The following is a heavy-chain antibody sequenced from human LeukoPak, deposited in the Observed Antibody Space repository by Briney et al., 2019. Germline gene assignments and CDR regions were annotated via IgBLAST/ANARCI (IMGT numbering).Heavy chain of an antibody. CDR2: ISYSGST. CDR3: ARSGLVRGVST. V-gene: IGHV4-59*01. J-gene: IGHJ4*02. Sequence: SETLSLTCTVSGDSMSSYYWTWIRQPPGKELEWIGSISYSGSTNYNPSLKSRVTMSVDTSKNQFSLRLNSVTAADTAVYYCARSGLVRGVSTWGQGTLVTVSS. D-gene: IGHD3-10*01. CDR1: GDSMSSYY.